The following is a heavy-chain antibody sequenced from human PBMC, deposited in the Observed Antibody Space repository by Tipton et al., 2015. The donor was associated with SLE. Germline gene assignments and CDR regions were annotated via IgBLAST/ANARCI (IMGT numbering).Heavy chain of an antibody. Sequence: SLRLSCAASGFSFRNYAMHWVRQAPGKGLEWVAFIRFDGSDKYYGDSVEGRFSLSRDNAKNTLSLQMNSLRVEDTAVYYCASERSMTTVTMRGDYGMDVWGQGTTVTVSS. CDR3: ASERSMTTVTMRGDYGMDV. J-gene: IGHJ6*02. V-gene: IGHV3-30*03. D-gene: IGHD4-11*01. CDR2: IRFDGSDK. CDR1: GFSFRNYA.